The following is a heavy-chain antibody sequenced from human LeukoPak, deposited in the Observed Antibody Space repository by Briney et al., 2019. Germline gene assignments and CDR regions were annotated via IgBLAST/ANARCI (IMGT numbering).Heavy chain of an antibody. CDR3: ARDGRYFDWYLDY. V-gene: IGHV3-21*01. Sequence: GGSLRLSCAASGFTFSSYSMNWVRQAPGKGLEWASSISSSSSYIYYADSVKGRFTISRDNARNSLYLQMNSLRAEDTAVYYCARDGRYFDWYLDYWGQGTLVTVSS. CDR1: GFTFSSYS. CDR2: ISSSSSYI. D-gene: IGHD3-9*01. J-gene: IGHJ4*02.